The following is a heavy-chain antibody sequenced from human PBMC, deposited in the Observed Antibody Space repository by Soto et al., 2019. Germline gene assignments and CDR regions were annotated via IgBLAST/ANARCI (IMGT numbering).Heavy chain of an antibody. Sequence: ASVKVSCKASGYTFTSYGISWVRQAPGQGLEWMGWISAYNGNTNYAQKLQGRVTMTTDTSTSTAYMELRSLRSDDTAVYYCARGVGNYYYDSSGYYYGYWGQGTLVTVSS. CDR3: ARGVGNYYYDSSGYYYGY. J-gene: IGHJ4*02. D-gene: IGHD3-22*01. V-gene: IGHV1-18*01. CDR2: ISAYNGNT. CDR1: GYTFTSYG.